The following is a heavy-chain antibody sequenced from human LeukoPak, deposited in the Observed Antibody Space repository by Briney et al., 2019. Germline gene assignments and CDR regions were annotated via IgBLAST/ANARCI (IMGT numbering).Heavy chain of an antibody. J-gene: IGHJ4*02. CDR3: ARANPPAISFFDW. CDR2: ISGSSGSI. D-gene: IGHD3-9*01. CDR1: GFTLSGYS. V-gene: IGHV3-21*01. Sequence: GGSLRLSCAASGFTLSGYSMNWVRLAPGKGLEWVSSISGSSGSIYYADSVKGRFTISRDNAKNSLDLQMNSLRAEDTAVYYCARANPPAISFFDWWGQGTLVSVSS.